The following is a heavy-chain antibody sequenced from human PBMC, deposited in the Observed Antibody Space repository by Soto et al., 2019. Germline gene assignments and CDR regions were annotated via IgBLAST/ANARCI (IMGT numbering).Heavy chain of an antibody. V-gene: IGHV1-69*13. Sequence: SVKVSCKASGGTFSSYAISWVRQAPGQGLEWMGGIIPIFGTANYAQKFQGRVTITADESTSTAYMELSSLRSEDTAVYYCARGAAAGVNWFDPWGQGTLVTVSS. D-gene: IGHD6-13*01. CDR2: IIPIFGTA. CDR3: ARGAAAGVNWFDP. CDR1: GGTFSSYA. J-gene: IGHJ5*02.